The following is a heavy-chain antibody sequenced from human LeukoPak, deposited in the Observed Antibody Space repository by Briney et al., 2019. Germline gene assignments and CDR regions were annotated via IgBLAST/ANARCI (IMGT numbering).Heavy chain of an antibody. V-gene: IGHV3-74*01. CDR1: GFTFNNYW. D-gene: IGHD7-27*01. CDR2: INNNGSSA. Sequence: GGSLRLSCAASGFTFNNYWIHWVRQVPGKGLVWVSRINNNGSSASYVDSVKGRFTISRDNAKNTLFLQMNSLRAEDTAVYYCASNRNWALDYWGQGTLVTVSS. J-gene: IGHJ4*02. CDR3: ASNRNWALDY.